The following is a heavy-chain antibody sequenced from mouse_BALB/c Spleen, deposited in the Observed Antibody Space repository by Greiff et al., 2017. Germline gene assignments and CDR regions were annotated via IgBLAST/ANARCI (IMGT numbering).Heavy chain of an antibody. CDR1: GFTFSSFG. CDR3: ARSSLLRLQVYAMDY. J-gene: IGHJ4*01. V-gene: IGHV5-17*02. D-gene: IGHD1-2*01. Sequence: EVKLMESGGGLVQPGGSRKLSCAASGFTFSSFGMHWVRQAPEKGLEWVAYISSGSSTIYYADTVKGRFTISRDNPKNTLFLQMTSLRSEDTAMYYCARSSLLRLQVYAMDYWGQGTSVTVSS. CDR2: ISSGSSTI.